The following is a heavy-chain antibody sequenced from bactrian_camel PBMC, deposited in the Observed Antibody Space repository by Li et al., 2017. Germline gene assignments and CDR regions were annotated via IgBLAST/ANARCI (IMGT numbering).Heavy chain of an antibody. CDR1: GSTASRVC. CDR2: HIIRDGRT. J-gene: IGHJ4*01. D-gene: IGHD3*01. V-gene: IGHV3S26*01. Sequence: HVQLVESGGGSVEVGGSLRLSCAASGSTASRVCVAWFRQAPGKEREGVAHIIRDGRTGYADSMKGRVTISQDNSKNTLYLQMNSLKPEDTGMYYCAADIAPKDGGVWYGDYTNWGQGTQVTVS. CDR3: AADIAPKDGGVWYGDYTN.